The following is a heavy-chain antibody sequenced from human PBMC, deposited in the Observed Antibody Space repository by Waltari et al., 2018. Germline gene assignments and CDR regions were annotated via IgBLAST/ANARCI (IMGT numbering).Heavy chain of an antibody. D-gene: IGHD6-13*01. CDR3: AVIGRGQQLGDDY. CDR2: ISGSGGST. CDR1: GFTFSSYA. J-gene: IGHJ4*02. Sequence: EVQLLESGGGLVQPGGSLRLSCAASGFTFSSYAMSWARQAPGKGLEWVSAISGSGGSTYYADSVKGRFTISRDNSKNTLYLQMNSLRAEDTAVYYCAVIGRGQQLGDDYWGQGTLVTVSS. V-gene: IGHV3-23*01.